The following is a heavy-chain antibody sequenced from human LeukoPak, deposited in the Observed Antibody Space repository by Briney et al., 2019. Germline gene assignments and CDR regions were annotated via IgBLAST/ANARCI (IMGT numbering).Heavy chain of an antibody. CDR2: ISGSSSYI. V-gene: IGHV3-21*01. J-gene: IGHJ3*02. D-gene: IGHD3-16*02. Sequence: SGGSLRLSCAASGFTFSDHYMDWVRQAPGKGLEWVSSISGSSSYIYYADSVKGRFTISRHNAKNSLYLQMNSLSAEDTAVYYCARVSAGVIGMKDVFDIWGQGTMVTVSS. CDR3: ARVSAGVIGMKDVFDI. CDR1: GFTFSDHY.